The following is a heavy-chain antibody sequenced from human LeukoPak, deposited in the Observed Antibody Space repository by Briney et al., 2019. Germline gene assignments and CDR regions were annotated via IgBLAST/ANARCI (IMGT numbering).Heavy chain of an antibody. D-gene: IGHD6-19*01. J-gene: IGHJ4*02. CDR2: INTNTGNP. V-gene: IGHV7-4-1*02. CDR3: AGWGIAVVGLYFDY. Sequence: ASVKVSCKASGYTFTSYAMNWVRQAPGQGLEWMGWINTNTGNPTYAQGFTGRFVFSLDTSVSTAYLQISSLKAEDTAVYYCAGWGIAVVGLYFDYWGQGTLVTVSS. CDR1: GYTFTSYA.